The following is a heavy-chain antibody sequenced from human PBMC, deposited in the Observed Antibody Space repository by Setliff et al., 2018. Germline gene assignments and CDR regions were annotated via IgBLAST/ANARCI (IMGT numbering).Heavy chain of an antibody. CDR3: AADYYDSSGYGY. CDR1: GYTFTSYG. CDR2: ISAYNGNT. V-gene: IGHV1-18*01. J-gene: IGHJ4*02. D-gene: IGHD3-22*01. Sequence: ASVKVSCKASGYTFTSYGISWVRQAPGQGLEWMGWISAYNGNTNYAQKLQGRVTMTEDTSTDTAYMELSSLRSEDTAVYYCAADYYDSSGYGYWGQGTLVTVSS.